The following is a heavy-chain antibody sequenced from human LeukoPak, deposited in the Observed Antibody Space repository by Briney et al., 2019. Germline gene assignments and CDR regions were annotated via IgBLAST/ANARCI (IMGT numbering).Heavy chain of an antibody. D-gene: IGHD1-26*01. J-gene: IGHJ3*02. V-gene: IGHV3-21*01. CDR3: ARASYSGSPDDAFDI. Sequence: PGGXXRLSCAASGFTFSSYSMNWVRQAPGKGLEWVSSISSSSSYIYYAESVKGGFTISRDNDKNSLYMQMNSLRAEDTAVYYCARASYSGSPDDAFDIWGQGTMVTVSS. CDR1: GFTFSSYS. CDR2: ISSSSSYI.